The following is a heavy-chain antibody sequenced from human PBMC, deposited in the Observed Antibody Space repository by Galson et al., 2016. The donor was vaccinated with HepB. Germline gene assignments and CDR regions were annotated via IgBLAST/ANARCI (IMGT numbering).Heavy chain of an antibody. D-gene: IGHD6-13*01. CDR1: GFIFRTYS. CDR3: ARGGGAAAAA. CDR2: ISSGSQFI. J-gene: IGHJ5*02. V-gene: IGHV3-21*04. Sequence: SLRLSCAASGFIFRTYSMAWVRQPPGKGLEWVSFISSGSQFIYSADSVKGRFTTSRDSSKNTVYLQMNSLRVDDTAVYYCARGGGAAAAAWGQGTLVTVSS.